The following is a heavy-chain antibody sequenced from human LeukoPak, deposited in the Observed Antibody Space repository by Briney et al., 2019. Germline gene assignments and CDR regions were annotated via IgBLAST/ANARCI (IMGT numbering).Heavy chain of an antibody. V-gene: IGHV4-39*01. CDR2: IYYSGST. Sequence: PSETLSLTCTVSGGSISSSSYYWGWIRQPPGKGLEWIGSIYYSGSTYYNPSPKSRVTISVDTSKNQFSLKLSSVTAADTAVYYCAAYSSSWYIAIGYWGQGTLVTVSS. CDR1: GGSISSSSYY. D-gene: IGHD6-13*01. CDR3: AAYSSSWYIAIGY. J-gene: IGHJ4*02.